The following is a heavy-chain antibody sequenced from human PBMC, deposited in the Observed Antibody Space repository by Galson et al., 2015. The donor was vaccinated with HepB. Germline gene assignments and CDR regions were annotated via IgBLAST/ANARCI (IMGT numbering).Heavy chain of an antibody. CDR3: ARDVQEYQLLYWFDP. CDR1: GYTFTGYY. Sequence: SVKVSCKASGYTFTGYYMHWVRQAPGQGLEWMGWINPNSGGTNYAQKFQGRVTMTRDTSISTAYMELSRLRSDDTAVYYCARDVQEYQLLYWFDPWGQGTLVTVS. V-gene: IGHV1-2*02. J-gene: IGHJ5*02. D-gene: IGHD2-2*01. CDR2: INPNSGGT.